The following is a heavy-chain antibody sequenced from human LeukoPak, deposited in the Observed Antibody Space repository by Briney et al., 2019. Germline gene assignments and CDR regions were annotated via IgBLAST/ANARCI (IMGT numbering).Heavy chain of an antibody. CDR3: ARVHATGYFSLDLGY. D-gene: IGHD3-9*01. J-gene: IGHJ4*02. V-gene: IGHV1-2*02. CDR2: INPNTGGT. CDR1: GYTFTGYF. Sequence: ASVTVSCKASGYTFTGYFMHWVRQAPGQGLDWMGLINPNTGGTKYAQKFQGRVTMTRDTSIGTAYMELSTVTSDDTAVYFCARVHATGYFSLDLGYWGQGTLVTVSS.